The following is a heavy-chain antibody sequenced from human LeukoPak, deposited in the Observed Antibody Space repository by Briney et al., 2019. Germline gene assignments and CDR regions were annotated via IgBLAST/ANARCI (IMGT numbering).Heavy chain of an antibody. CDR3: VKGMDIAMVSAFDY. J-gene: IGHJ4*02. V-gene: IGHV3-64D*09. CDR2: ISSNGGST. Sequence: GGSLRLSCAASGFTFSSCAMSWVRQAPGKGLEYVSAISSNGGSTYYADSVKGRFTISRDNSKNTLYLQMSSLRAEDTAVYYCVKGMDIAMVSAFDYWGQGTLVTGPS. CDR1: GFTFSSCA. D-gene: IGHD5-18*01.